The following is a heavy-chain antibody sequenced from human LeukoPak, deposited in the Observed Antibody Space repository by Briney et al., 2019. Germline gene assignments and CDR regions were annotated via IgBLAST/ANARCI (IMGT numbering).Heavy chain of an antibody. Sequence: GGSLSLSCAASGFTFSSYSMTWVRQAPGKGLEWVSSMSSVSRYIYYADSVRGRFTISRDNAKNSLYLLMNSLRAEDTAVYYCARDRPTGASRLFVVQWGQGTLVTVSS. J-gene: IGHJ4*02. D-gene: IGHD3-3*01. CDR3: ARDRPTGASRLFVVQ. V-gene: IGHV3-21*01. CDR2: MSSVSRYI. CDR1: GFTFSSYS.